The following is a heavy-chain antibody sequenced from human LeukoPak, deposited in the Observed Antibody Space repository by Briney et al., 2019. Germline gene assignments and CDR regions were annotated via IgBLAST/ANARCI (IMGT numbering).Heavy chain of an antibody. CDR1: GASVTDYY. V-gene: IGHV4-59*02. D-gene: IGHD2-2*01. Sequence: SETLSLTCTVSGASVTDYYWSWIRQSPGKGLEWISYIHHSGNSDYNPSLKSRVTISVDTSKNQFSLKLSSVTAADTAVYYCAREVVPAAHYYYYYMDVWGKGTTVTVSS. J-gene: IGHJ6*03. CDR3: AREVVPAAHYYYYYMDV. CDR2: IHHSGNS.